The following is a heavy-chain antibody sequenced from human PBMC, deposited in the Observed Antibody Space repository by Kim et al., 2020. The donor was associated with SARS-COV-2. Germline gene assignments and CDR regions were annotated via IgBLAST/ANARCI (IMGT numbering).Heavy chain of an antibody. CDR3: ATITAAGYSTPDY. Sequence: GGSLRLSCAASGLTFSRFWMTWVRQAPGKGLDSVANIKQDGIETYYADSVKGRFIISRDNAKNSLYLQMNSLRAENTAVYYCATITAAGYSTPDYWGQGTLVTVSS. J-gene: IGHJ4*02. CDR2: IKQDGIET. V-gene: IGHV3-7*03. D-gene: IGHD6-13*01. CDR1: GLTFSRFW.